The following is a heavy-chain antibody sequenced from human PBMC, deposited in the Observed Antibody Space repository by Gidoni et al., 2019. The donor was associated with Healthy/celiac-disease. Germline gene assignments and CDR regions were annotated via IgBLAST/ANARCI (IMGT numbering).Heavy chain of an antibody. J-gene: IGHJ2*01. Sequence: QVQLVQSGAEGKKPGSSVKVSCKAAGGTFSSDAIRWVRQAPGQGLEWLGGIIPIFGTANYAQKFQGRVTITADESTSTAYMELSSLRSEDTAVYYCARDSSGFGNFDLWGRGTLVTVSS. CDR2: IIPIFGTA. D-gene: IGHD3-22*01. CDR3: ARDSSGFGNFDL. CDR1: GGTFSSDA. V-gene: IGHV1-69*01.